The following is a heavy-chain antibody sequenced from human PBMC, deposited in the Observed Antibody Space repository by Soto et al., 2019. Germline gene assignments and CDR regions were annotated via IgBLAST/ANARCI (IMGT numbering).Heavy chain of an antibody. Sequence: EVKLVESGGGLVKPGGSLRLSCAASGLIFSSYSMNWVRQAPGKGLEWVSCISSSGSHAYYADSVKGRFTISRDNAKESLYLQMNSLRAEDTAVYYCARDRDGYNPVDYWGQGTLVTVSS. CDR2: ISSSGSHA. D-gene: IGHD1-1*01. V-gene: IGHV3-21*01. J-gene: IGHJ4*02. CDR1: GLIFSSYS. CDR3: ARDRDGYNPVDY.